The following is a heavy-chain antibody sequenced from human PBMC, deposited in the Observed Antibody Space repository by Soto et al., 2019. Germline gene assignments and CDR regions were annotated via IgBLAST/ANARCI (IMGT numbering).Heavy chain of an antibody. J-gene: IGHJ6*03. V-gene: IGHV3-66*01. Sequence: PGGSLRLSCAASGFTVSSNYMSWVRQAPGKGLEWVSVIYSGGSTYYADSVKGRFTISRDNSKNTLYLQMNSLRAEDTAVYYCARETYGDYEYYYYMDVWGKGTTVTVSS. CDR3: ARETYGDYEYYYYMDV. CDR1: GFTVSSNY. CDR2: IYSGGST. D-gene: IGHD4-17*01.